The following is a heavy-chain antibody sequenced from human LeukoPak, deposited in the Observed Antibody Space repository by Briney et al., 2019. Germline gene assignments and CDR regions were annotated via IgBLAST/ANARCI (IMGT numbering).Heavy chain of an antibody. D-gene: IGHD3-3*01. Sequence: PGGSLRLSCAASGFTFSSYSMNWVRQAPGKGPEWVSSISSSSSYIYYADSVKGRFTISRDNAKNSLYLQMNSLRAEDTAVYYCARDKYDFWSGSYPYYMDVWGKGTTVTVSS. J-gene: IGHJ6*03. V-gene: IGHV3-21*01. CDR2: ISSSSSYI. CDR3: ARDKYDFWSGSYPYYMDV. CDR1: GFTFSSYS.